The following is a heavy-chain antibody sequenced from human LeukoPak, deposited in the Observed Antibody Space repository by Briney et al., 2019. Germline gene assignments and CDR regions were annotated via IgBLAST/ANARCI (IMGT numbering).Heavy chain of an antibody. CDR3: ANTLFGFSYGKIDY. J-gene: IGHJ4*02. V-gene: IGHV3-23*01. D-gene: IGHD5-18*01. CDR2: ISDDDDST. Sequence: PGGSLRLSCATSHFTFSSHAMNWVRQAPGKGLEWVSSISDDDDSTYYADSVKGRFTISRDNSKNTLYLDMNNQRAEDTALYFCANTLFGFSYGKIDYWGQGTLVTVSS. CDR1: HFTFSSHA.